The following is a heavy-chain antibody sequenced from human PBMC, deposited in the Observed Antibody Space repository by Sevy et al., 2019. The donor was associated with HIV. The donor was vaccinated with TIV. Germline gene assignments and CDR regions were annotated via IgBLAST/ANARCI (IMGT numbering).Heavy chain of an antibody. CDR2: ISSSGSTI. J-gene: IGHJ4*02. CDR3: GGVRTQLRFLEWLPRHFDY. V-gene: IGHV3-11*01. Sequence: GGSLRLSCAASGFTFSDYYMSWIRQAPGKGLEWVSYISSSGSTIYYADSVKGRFTISRDNAKNSLYLQMNSLRAEDTAVYYCGGVRTQLRFLEWLPRHFDYWGQGTLVTVSS. D-gene: IGHD3-3*01. CDR1: GFTFSDYY.